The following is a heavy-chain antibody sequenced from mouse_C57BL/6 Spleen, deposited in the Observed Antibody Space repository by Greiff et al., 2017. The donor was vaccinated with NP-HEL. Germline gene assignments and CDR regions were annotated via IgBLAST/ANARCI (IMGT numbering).Heavy chain of an antibody. D-gene: IGHD1-1*01. CDR1: GFTFSSYG. V-gene: IGHV5-6*01. CDR3: ARSTDYFDY. Sequence: DVHLVESGGDLVKPGGSLKLSCAASGFTFSSYGMSWVRQTPDKRLEWVATISSGGSYTYYLDSVKGRFTISRDNAKNTLYLQMSSLKSEDTAMYYCARSTDYFDYWGQGTTLTVSS. J-gene: IGHJ2*01. CDR2: ISSGGSYT.